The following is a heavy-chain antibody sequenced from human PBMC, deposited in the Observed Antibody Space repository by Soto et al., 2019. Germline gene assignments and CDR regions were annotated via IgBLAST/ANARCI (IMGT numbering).Heavy chain of an antibody. D-gene: IGHD1-26*01. Sequence: QVQLVESGGGVVQPGRSLRLACAASGFTFTNYGMHWVRQGPGKGLEWVAVIWSDGSNKYYADSVKGRFTISKDNSQNTLYLQMNNLRAEDTAMYYCTRDPYGGSRYYFDSWGQGTLVTVSS. CDR1: GFTFTNYG. V-gene: IGHV3-33*01. J-gene: IGHJ4*02. CDR3: TRDPYGGSRYYFDS. CDR2: IWSDGSNK.